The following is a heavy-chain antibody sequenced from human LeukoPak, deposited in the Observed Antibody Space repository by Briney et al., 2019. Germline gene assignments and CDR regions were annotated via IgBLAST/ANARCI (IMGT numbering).Heavy chain of an antibody. Sequence: ASVKVSCKASGGTFSSYATSWVRQAPGQGLEWMGGIIPIFGTANYAQKFQGRVTITADESTSTAYMELSSLRSEDTAVYYCASWRQLERLGTYYYYGMDVWGQGTTVTVSS. CDR1: GGTFSSYA. D-gene: IGHD1-1*01. CDR3: ASWRQLERLGTYYYYGMDV. CDR2: IIPIFGTA. J-gene: IGHJ6*02. V-gene: IGHV1-69*13.